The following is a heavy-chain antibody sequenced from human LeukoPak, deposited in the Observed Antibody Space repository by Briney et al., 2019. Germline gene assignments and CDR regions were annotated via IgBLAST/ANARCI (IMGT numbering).Heavy chain of an antibody. J-gene: IGHJ3*02. V-gene: IGHV3-11*01. CDR3: ARSSIPFEPDAFDI. CDR1: GFTFSDYY. CDR2: ISSSGSTI. Sequence: GGSLRLSCAASGFTFSDYYMSWIRQAPGKGVEWVSYISSSGSTIYYADSVKGRFTISRDNAKNSLYLQMNSLRAEDTAVYYCARSSIPFEPDAFDIWGQGTMVTVSS. D-gene: IGHD2/OR15-2a*01.